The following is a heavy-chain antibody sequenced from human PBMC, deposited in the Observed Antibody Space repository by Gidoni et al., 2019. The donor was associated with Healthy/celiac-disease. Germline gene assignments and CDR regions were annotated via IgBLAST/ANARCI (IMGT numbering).Heavy chain of an antibody. D-gene: IGHD6-13*01. J-gene: IGHJ5*02. CDR1: GLPFSTYA. Sequence: EVQPLESGGGVVQTGGSIRRSCAAQGLPFSTYAMSWVRQSPGKGLEWVSAISGSGGSTYYADSVKGRFTISRDNSKNTLYLQMNSLRAEDTAVYYCAKDPIRSSSWRYNWFDPWGQRTLVTVSS. CDR3: AKDPIRSSSWRYNWFDP. CDR2: ISGSGGST. V-gene: IGHV3-23*01.